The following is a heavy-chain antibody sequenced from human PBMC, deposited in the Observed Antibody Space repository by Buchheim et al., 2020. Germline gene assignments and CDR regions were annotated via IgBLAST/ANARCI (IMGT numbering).Heavy chain of an antibody. D-gene: IGHD3-9*01. V-gene: IGHV4-39*07. J-gene: IGHJ4*02. Sequence: QLQLQESGPGLVKPSETLSLTCTVSGGSITSSSYYWGWIRQPPGKGLEWIGSIYYSGSTYYNPSLKSRVTISVHTSKHQFSLRLSSVTAADTAVYYCAGVGYDILTGYQGGDFDSWGQGTL. CDR1: GGSITSSSYY. CDR3: AGVGYDILTGYQGGDFDS. CDR2: IYYSGST.